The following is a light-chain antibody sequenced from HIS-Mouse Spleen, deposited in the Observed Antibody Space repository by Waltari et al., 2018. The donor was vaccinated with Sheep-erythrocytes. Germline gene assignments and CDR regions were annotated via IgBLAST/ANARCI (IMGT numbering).Light chain of an antibody. Sequence: QSVLTQPPSASGTPGQRVTISCSGSSSNIGSNTVNWYQQLPGTAPKLLIYSNNHRPSWVPARFSGSKSGTSASLDISGLQSEDETDYYCAAWDDSLNGPVFGGGTKLTVL. J-gene: IGLJ3*02. V-gene: IGLV1-44*01. CDR3: AAWDDSLNGPV. CDR2: SNN. CDR1: SSNIGSNT.